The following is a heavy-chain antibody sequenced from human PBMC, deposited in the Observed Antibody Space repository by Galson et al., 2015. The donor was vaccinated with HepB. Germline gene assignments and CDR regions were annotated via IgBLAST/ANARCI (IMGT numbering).Heavy chain of an antibody. Sequence: QSGAEVKKPGESLKISCKGSGYSFTSYWIGWVRQMPGKGLEWMGIIYPGDSDTRYSPSFQGQVTISADKSISTAYLQWSSLKASDTAMYYCARHSVTVTSIEDAFDIWGQGTMVTVSS. CDR2: IYPGDSDT. CDR3: ARHSVTVTSIEDAFDI. J-gene: IGHJ3*02. CDR1: GYSFTSYW. D-gene: IGHD4-17*01. V-gene: IGHV5-51*01.